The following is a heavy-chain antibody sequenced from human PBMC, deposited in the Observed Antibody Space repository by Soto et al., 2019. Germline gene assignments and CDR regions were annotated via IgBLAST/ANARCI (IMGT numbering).Heavy chain of an antibody. CDR3: AREGGSGYYLGAYYYYYYGMDV. CDR2: IYYSGIT. Sequence: SETLSLTCTVSGGSIRSYYWSWIRQPPGKGLEWIGYIYYSGITNYNPSLTSRVTISVDTSKNQFSLKLSSVTAADTAVYYCAREGGSGYYLGAYYYYYYGMDVWGQGTTVTVS. CDR1: GGSIRSYY. D-gene: IGHD3-22*01. J-gene: IGHJ6*02. V-gene: IGHV4-59*01.